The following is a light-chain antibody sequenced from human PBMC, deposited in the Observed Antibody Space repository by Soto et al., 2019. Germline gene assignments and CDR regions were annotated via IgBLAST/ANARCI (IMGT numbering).Light chain of an antibody. J-gene: IGLJ1*01. V-gene: IGLV2-14*01. CDR1: SSDVGGYNY. CDR3: SSYTSSSTPLYV. CDR2: EVS. Sequence: QSALTQPASVSGSPGQSITISCTGTSSDVGGYNYVSWYQQHPGKAPKLMIYEVSNRPSGVSNRFSGSKSGNTASLTISGLQAEDEADYYCSSYTSSSTPLYVFGTGTKGHRP.